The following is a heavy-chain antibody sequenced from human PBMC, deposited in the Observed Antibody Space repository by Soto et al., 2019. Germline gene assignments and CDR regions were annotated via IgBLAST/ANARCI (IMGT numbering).Heavy chain of an antibody. CDR2: VYPDDSDI. J-gene: IGHJ3*02. CDR1: GYSFGNFW. Sequence: EVQLVQSGAEVKKPGESLKISCKGSGYSFGNFWIAWVRQMPGKGLEWMGIVYPDDSDIRYSPSFQGQVTISADKSVSTAYLHLSTLRASDTAIYFFGKTLLGGGALDIWGQGTVVTVSS. CDR3: GKTLLGGGALDI. D-gene: IGHD3-16*01. V-gene: IGHV5-51*01.